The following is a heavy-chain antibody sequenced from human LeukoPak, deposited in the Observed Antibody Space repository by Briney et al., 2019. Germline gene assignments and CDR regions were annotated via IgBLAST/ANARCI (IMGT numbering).Heavy chain of an antibody. Sequence: GGSLRLSCAASGFTFGTYAMSWVRQAPGKGLEWVSAISGSGGSTYYADSVKGRFTISGDNSKNTLYLQMNSLRAEDTAVYYCAKSVYSSGSPDSWGQGALVTVSS. CDR1: GFTFGTYA. D-gene: IGHD3-10*01. V-gene: IGHV3-23*01. CDR2: ISGSGGST. J-gene: IGHJ4*02. CDR3: AKSVYSSGSPDS.